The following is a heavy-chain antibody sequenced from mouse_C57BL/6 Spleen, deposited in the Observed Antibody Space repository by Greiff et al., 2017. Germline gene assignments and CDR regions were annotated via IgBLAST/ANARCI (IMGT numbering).Heavy chain of an antibody. D-gene: IGHD2-4*01. V-gene: IGHV1-55*01. J-gene: IGHJ4*01. CDR3: ARRGGNDYDAGYYAMDY. Sequence: VQLQQPGAELVKPGASVKMSCKASGYTFTSYWITWVKQRPGQGLEWIGDIYPGSGSTNYNEKFKSKATLTVDTSSSTAYMQLSSLTSEDSAVYYCARRGGNDYDAGYYAMDYWGQGTSVTVSS. CDR2: IYPGSGST. CDR1: GYTFTSYW.